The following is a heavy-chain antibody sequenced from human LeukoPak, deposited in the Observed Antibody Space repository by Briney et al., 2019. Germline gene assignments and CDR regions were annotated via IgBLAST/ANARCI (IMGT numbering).Heavy chain of an antibody. CDR1: GYTFTTYG. V-gene: IGHV1-18*01. D-gene: IGHD3-9*01. CDR2: ISPYNGNT. CDR3: ARMILLLGDVLTVPPRGFDY. Sequence: ASVKVSCKASGYTFTTYGIIWVRQAPGQGLEWMGWISPYNGNTNYAQKLQGRVTMTTDTSTSTAYMELRSLRSDDTAVYYCARMILLLGDVLTVPPRGFDYWGQGTLVTVSS. J-gene: IGHJ4*02.